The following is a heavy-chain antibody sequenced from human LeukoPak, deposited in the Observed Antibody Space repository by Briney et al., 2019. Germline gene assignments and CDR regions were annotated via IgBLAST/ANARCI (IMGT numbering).Heavy chain of an antibody. V-gene: IGHV4-39*01. CDR1: GGSICSSSYY. CDR2: IYYSGST. D-gene: IGHD2-2*01. J-gene: IGHJ4*02. CDR3: ARNPNPIVVVPAATGGYFDY. Sequence: SETLSLTCTVSGGSICSSSYYWGWIRQPPGKGLEWIGSIYYSGSTYYNPSLKSRVTISVDTSKNQFSLKLSSVTAADTAVYYCARNPNPIVVVPAATGGYFDYWGQGTLVTVSS.